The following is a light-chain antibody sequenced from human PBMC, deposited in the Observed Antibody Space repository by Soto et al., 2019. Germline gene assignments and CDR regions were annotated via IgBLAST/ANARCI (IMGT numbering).Light chain of an antibody. J-gene: IGLJ1*01. CDR3: SSSTSSSTLV. CDR1: SSDVGGYHY. CDR2: DVS. Sequence: QSALTQPASVSGSPGQSITISCTGTSSDVGGYHYVSWYQQHPGTAPKLMIYDVSNRPSGVSNRFSGSKSGNTASLTISGLQAEDEADYYCSSSTSSSTLVFGTGTQLTVL. V-gene: IGLV2-14*01.